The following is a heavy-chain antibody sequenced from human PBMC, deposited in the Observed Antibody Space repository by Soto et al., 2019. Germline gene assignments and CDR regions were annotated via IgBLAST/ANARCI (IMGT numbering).Heavy chain of an antibody. Sequence: SETLSLTSTVSGGSIVTGSYYWGWIRQPPGKGLEWLGHIYYSGNTYYPPSLKSRVTISVDTSKNQFSLRLSSVTAADTAVYYCARLPQEHNYYGMDVWGQGTTVTVSS. CDR2: IYYSGNT. J-gene: IGHJ6*02. CDR1: GGSIVTGSYY. V-gene: IGHV4-39*01. CDR3: ARLPQEHNYYGMDV.